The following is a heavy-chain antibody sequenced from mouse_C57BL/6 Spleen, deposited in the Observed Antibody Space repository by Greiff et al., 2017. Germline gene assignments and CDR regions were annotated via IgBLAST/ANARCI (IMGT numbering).Heavy chain of an antibody. CDR2: IYWDDDK. V-gene: IGHV8-12*01. CDR1: GFSLSTSGMG. J-gene: IGHJ3*01. D-gene: IGHD5-1*01. CDR3: ARRERDLQFAY. Sequence: QVTLKESGPGILQSSQTLSLTCSFSGFSLSTSGMGVSWIRQPSGKGLEWLAHIYWDDDKRYNPSLKSRLTISKDTSRNQVFLKITSVDTADTATYYCARRERDLQFAYWGQGTLVTVSA.